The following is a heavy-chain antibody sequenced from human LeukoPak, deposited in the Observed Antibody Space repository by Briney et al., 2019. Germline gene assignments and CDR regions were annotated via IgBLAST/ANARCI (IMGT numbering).Heavy chain of an antibody. CDR1: GYTFTSYD. J-gene: IGHJ6*02. Sequence: ASVKVSCKAFGYTFTSYDINWVRQATGQGLEWMGWMNPNSGNTGYAQKFQGRVTMTRNTSISTAYMELSSLRSEDTAVYYCARGPPNIIRFLEWSYYYYYGMDVWGQGTTVTVSS. V-gene: IGHV1-8*01. D-gene: IGHD3-3*01. CDR3: ARGPPNIIRFLEWSYYYYYGMDV. CDR2: MNPNSGNT.